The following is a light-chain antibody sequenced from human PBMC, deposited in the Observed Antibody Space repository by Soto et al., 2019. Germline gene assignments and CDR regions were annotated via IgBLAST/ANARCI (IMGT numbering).Light chain of an antibody. CDR2: GAS. CDR1: QSIYINY. V-gene: IGKV3-20*01. Sequence: EIVLTQSPGTLSLSPGERATLSCRASQSIYINYLAWYQHKPGQAPRLLISGASTRATGIPDRFSGSGSGTDFTLTISRLDPEDFAVYFCQQYGSSPYTFGPGTKVDNK. J-gene: IGKJ2*01. CDR3: QQYGSSPYT.